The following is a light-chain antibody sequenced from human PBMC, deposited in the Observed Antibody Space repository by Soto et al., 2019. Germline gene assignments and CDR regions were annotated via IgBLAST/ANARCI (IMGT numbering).Light chain of an antibody. J-gene: IGLJ2*01. CDR1: SSDVGGYNY. V-gene: IGLV2-14*01. CDR3: SSYTSSSNVV. Sequence: QSVLTQPASVSGSPGQSITISCTGTSSDVGGYNYVSWYQQHPGKAPKLMIYDVSNRPSEVSNRFSGSKSGNTASLTISGLQAEDEADYYCSSYTSSSNVVFGGGTKLTVL. CDR2: DVS.